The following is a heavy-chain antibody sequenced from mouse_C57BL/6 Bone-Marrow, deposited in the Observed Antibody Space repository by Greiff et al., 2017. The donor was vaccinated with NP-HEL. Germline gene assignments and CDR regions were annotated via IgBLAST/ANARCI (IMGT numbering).Heavy chain of an antibody. CDR3: ARHEDRPYYYGSSPFAY. J-gene: IGHJ3*01. V-gene: IGHV1-62-2*01. CDR1: GYTFTEYT. D-gene: IGHD1-1*01. CDR2: FYPGSGSI. Sequence: QVTLNVSGAELVKPGASVKLSCKASGYTFTEYTIHWVKQRSGQGLEWIGWFYPGSGSIKYNEKFKDKATLTAYKSSSTVYMELSRLTSEDSAVYFCARHEDRPYYYGSSPFAYWGQGTLVTVSA.